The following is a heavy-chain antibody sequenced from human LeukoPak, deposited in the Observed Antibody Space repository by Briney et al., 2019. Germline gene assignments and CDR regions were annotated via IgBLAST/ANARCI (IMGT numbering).Heavy chain of an antibody. CDR3: ARGGVSGWSHGAFDI. CDR1: GYTFTSYG. V-gene: IGHV1-18*04. Sequence: EASLKVSCKASGYTFTSYGISWVRQAPGQGLEWMGWISAYNGNTNYAQKLQGRVTMTTDTSTSTAYMELRSLRSDDTAVYYCARGGVSGWSHGAFDIWGEGTMVTVSS. CDR2: ISAYNGNT. D-gene: IGHD6-19*01. J-gene: IGHJ3*02.